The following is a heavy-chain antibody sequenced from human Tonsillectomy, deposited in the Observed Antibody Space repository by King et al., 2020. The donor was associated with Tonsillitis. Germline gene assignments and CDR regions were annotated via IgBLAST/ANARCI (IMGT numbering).Heavy chain of an antibody. Sequence: VQLQESGPGLVKPSETLSLTCTVSGGSISSYYWSWIRQPPGKGLEWIGYIYYSGSTNYNPSLQSRVTISVDTSKNQFSLKLSSVTAADTAVYYCARTLGYCSGGSCYPLDYFDYWGQGTLVTVSS. J-gene: IGHJ4*02. V-gene: IGHV4-59*01. CDR1: GGSISSYY. CDR3: ARTLGYCSGGSCYPLDYFDY. CDR2: IYYSGST. D-gene: IGHD2-15*01.